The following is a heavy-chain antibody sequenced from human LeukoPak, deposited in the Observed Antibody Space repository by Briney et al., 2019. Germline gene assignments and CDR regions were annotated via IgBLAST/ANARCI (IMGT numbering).Heavy chain of an antibody. Sequence: ASVKVSCKASGYTFTSYDINWVRQATGQGLEWMGWMNPNSGNTGYAQKFQGRVTMTRNTSISTAYMELSSLRSEDTAVYYCAVVPAAIDGPAAAMGAFDIWGQGTMVTVSS. J-gene: IGHJ3*02. V-gene: IGHV1-8*01. CDR3: AVVPAAIDGPAAAMGAFDI. CDR1: GYTFTSYD. CDR2: MNPNSGNT. D-gene: IGHD2-2*01.